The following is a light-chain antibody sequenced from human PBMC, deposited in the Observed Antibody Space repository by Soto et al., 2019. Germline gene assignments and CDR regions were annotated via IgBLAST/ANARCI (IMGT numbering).Light chain of an antibody. CDR2: DVS. CDR1: SSDVGAYNF. Sequence: QSALTQPASVSGSPGQSITISCTGTSSDVGAYNFVSWYQQQPGKVPKLMIFDVSSRPSGVSDRFSGSKSGNTASLTISGLQAEDEGDYYCNSYTSSSTHVFGSGTKLTVL. V-gene: IGLV2-14*03. CDR3: NSYTSSSTHV. J-gene: IGLJ1*01.